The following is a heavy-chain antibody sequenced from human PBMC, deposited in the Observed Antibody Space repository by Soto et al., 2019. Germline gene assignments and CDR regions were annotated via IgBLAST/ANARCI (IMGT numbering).Heavy chain of an antibody. D-gene: IGHD3-3*01. CDR3: ARGHSGGYDFWSGYYSSWFDP. J-gene: IGHJ5*02. CDR2: MNPNSGNT. CDR1: GYTFTSYD. Sequence: ASVNVSCKASGYTFTSYDINWVRQATGQGLEWMGWMNPNSGNTGYAQKFQGRVTMTRNTSISTAYMELSSLRSEDTAVYYCARGHSGGYDFWSGYYSSWFDPWGQGTLVTVSS. V-gene: IGHV1-8*01.